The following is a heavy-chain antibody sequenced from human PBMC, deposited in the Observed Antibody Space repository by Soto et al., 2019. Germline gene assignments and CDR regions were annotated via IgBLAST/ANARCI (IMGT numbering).Heavy chain of an antibody. CDR2: INHSGIT. CDR1: GASVSRGHYY. V-gene: IGHV4-61*01. J-gene: IGHJ4*02. D-gene: IGHD1-1*01. CDR3: VRGPYNYNSRYFDY. Sequence: PSETLSLTCTVSGASVSRGHYYWTWIRQPPGKGLEWLAEINHSGITNYNPSVESRVSMSVDTSKNQFSLRLYSVTAADTAVYYCVRGPYNYNSRYFDYWGQGTLVTVSS.